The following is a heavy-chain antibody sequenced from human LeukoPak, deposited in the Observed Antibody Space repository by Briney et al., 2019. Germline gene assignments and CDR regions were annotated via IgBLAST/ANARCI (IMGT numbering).Heavy chain of an antibody. V-gene: IGHV3-48*01. Sequence: GGSLRLSCAASGFTFSSYSMNWVRQAPGKGLEWVSYISSSSSTIYYADSVKGRFTISRDNSKNTLYLQMNSLRAEDTAVYYCAKAPEGCSSTSCYYGYWGQGTLVAVSS. CDR2: ISSSSSTI. D-gene: IGHD2-2*01. CDR3: AKAPEGCSSTSCYYGY. CDR1: GFTFSSYS. J-gene: IGHJ4*02.